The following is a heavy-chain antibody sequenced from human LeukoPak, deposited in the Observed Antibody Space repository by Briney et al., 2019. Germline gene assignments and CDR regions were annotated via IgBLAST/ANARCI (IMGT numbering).Heavy chain of an antibody. CDR2: IYSGGST. J-gene: IGHJ5*02. D-gene: IGHD6-13*01. CDR3: ARVVGTVAAAGSPNWFDP. Sequence: GGSLRLSCAASGFTVSSNYMSWVRQAPGKGLGWVSVIYSGGSTYYADSVKGRFTISRDNSKNTLYLQMNSLRAEDTAVYYCARVVGTVAAAGSPNWFDPWGQGTLVTVSS. V-gene: IGHV3-53*01. CDR1: GFTVSSNY.